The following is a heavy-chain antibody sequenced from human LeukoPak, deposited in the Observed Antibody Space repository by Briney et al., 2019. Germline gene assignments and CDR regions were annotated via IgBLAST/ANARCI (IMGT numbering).Heavy chain of an antibody. J-gene: IGHJ4*02. CDR1: GGSISSYY. CDR2: IYTSGST. Sequence: PSETLSLTCTVSGGSISSYYWSWIRQPPGKGLGWIGYIYTSGSTNYNPSLKSRVTISVDTSKNQFSLKLSSVTAADTAVYYCARTYSSSPNYFDYWGQGTLVTVSS. CDR3: ARTYSSSPNYFDY. D-gene: IGHD6-6*01. V-gene: IGHV4-4*09.